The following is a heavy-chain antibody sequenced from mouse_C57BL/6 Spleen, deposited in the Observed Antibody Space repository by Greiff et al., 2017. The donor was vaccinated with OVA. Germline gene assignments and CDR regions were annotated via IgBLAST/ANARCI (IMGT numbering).Heavy chain of an antibody. D-gene: IGHD2-4*01. CDR1: GYTFTSYW. CDR2: INPNSGST. CDR3: ARGDYDDGYYFDY. V-gene: IGHV1-64*01. J-gene: IGHJ2*01. Sequence: VQLQQPGAELVKPGASVKLSCKASGYTFTSYWMHWVKQRPGQGLEWIGMINPNSGSTNYNEKFKSKATLTVDKSSSTAYMQLSSLTSEDSAVYYCARGDYDDGYYFDYWGQGTTLTVSA.